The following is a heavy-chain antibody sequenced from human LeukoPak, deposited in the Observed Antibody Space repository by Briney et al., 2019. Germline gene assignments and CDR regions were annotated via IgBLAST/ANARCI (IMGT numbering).Heavy chain of an antibody. CDR1: GFTFSSYT. Sequence: GGSLRLSCAASGFTFSSYTMNWVRQAPGHGLELDSYISNSNSTIYYSDSVNGRFTISRDNAKNSLYLQMNSLRAEDTAVYYCARGTGTTGLGYWGQGTLVTVSS. V-gene: IGHV3-48*04. J-gene: IGHJ4*02. CDR2: ISNSNSTI. D-gene: IGHD1-1*01. CDR3: ARGTGTTGLGY.